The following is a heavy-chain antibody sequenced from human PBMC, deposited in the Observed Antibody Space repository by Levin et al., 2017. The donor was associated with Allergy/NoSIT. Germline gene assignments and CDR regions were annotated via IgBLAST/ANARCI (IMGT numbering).Heavy chain of an antibody. J-gene: IGHJ1*01. CDR2: MNPNSGNT. CDR3: ARGSLGDYRDLFPRH. Sequence: VASVKVSCKASGYTFTSYDINWVRQATGQGLEWMGWMNPNSGNTGYAQKFQGRVTMTRNTSISTAYMELSSLRSEDTAVYYCARGSLGDYRDLFPRHWGQGTLVTVSS. V-gene: IGHV1-8*01. CDR1: GYTFTSYD. D-gene: IGHD4-11*01.